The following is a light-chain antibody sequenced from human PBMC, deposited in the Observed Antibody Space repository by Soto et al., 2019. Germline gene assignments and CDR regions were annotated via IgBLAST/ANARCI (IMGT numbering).Light chain of an antibody. Sequence: QSALTQPPSASGSPGQSVTISCTGTSSDVGGYNYVYWYQQHPGKAPKLMICEVTKRPSGVPDRFSGSKSGNTASLTVSGLQAEDEADYYCSSYADSNSYVFGTGTKVTVL. J-gene: IGLJ1*01. CDR3: SSYADSNSYV. V-gene: IGLV2-8*01. CDR2: EVT. CDR1: SSDVGGYNY.